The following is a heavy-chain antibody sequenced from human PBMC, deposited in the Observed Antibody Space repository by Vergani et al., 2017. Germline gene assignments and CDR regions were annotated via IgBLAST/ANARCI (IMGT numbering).Heavy chain of an antibody. J-gene: IGHJ4*02. CDR3: AKDPIAAAMYYFDY. V-gene: IGHV1-8*02. CDR2: MNPNSGNT. Sequence: QVQLVQSGAEVKKPGASVKVSCKASGYTFTSYDINWVRQATGQGLEWMGWMNPNSGNTGYAQKFQGRVTMTRNTSISTAYMELSSLRSEDTAVYYCAKDPIAAAMYYFDYWGQGTLVTVSS. CDR1: GYTFTSYD. D-gene: IGHD6-13*01.